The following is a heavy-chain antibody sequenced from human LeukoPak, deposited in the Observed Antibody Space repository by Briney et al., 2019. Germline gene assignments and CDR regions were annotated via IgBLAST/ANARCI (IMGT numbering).Heavy chain of an antibody. CDR1: GGTFSSYA. J-gene: IGHJ4*02. CDR2: IIPIFGTA. D-gene: IGHD2-2*01. CDR3: ARDRDLYCSSTSCYSPFDY. V-gene: IGHV1-69*13. Sequence: SVKVSCKASGGTFSSYAISWVRQAPGQGLEWMGGIIPIFGTANYAQKFQGRVTITADGSTSTAYIELSSLRSEDTAVYYCARDRDLYCSSTSCYSPFDYWGQGTLVTVSS.